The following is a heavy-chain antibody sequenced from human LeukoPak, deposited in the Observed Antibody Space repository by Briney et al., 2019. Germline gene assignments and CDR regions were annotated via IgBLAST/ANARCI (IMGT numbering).Heavy chain of an antibody. V-gene: IGHV3-74*01. CDR1: GFTFSSYW. D-gene: IGHD3-16*02. J-gene: IGHJ4*02. CDR2: INSGGSST. Sequence: GGSLRLSCAASGFTFSSYWMYWVRQAPGKGLVWISRINSGGSSTNYADSVKGRFTISRDNAKNSLYLQMNSLRAEDTAVYYCARGEGYGGSYQEWGQGTLVTVSS. CDR3: ARGEGYGGSYQE.